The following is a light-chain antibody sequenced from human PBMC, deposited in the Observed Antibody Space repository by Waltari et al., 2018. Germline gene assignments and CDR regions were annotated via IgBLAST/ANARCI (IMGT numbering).Light chain of an antibody. CDR2: GNS. J-gene: IGLJ2*01. CDR3: QSYDSSLSGSV. CDR1: SPTTGAGYE. Sequence: QSVLTQPPSLSGPPGPGVPFPCPGGSPTTGAGYEFHWYQQLPGTAPKLLSYGNSNRPSGVPDRFSGSKSGTSASLAITGLQAEDEADYYCQSYDSSLSGSVFGGGTKLTVL. V-gene: IGLV1-40*01.